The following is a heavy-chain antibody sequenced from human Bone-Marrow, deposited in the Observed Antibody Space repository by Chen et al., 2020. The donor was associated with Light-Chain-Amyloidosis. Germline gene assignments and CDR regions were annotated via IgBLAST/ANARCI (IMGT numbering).Heavy chain of an antibody. J-gene: IGHJ5*02. V-gene: IGHV4-34*01. CDR2: INHSGSA. CDR1: NGAFGDDY. CDR3: ARYEPHFSDSIISGYTA. D-gene: IGHD5-12*01. Sequence: QVELQQRGAGLLKPSETLSLTCGIHNGAFGDDYWTWIRQPPGKGLQWIAEINHSGSANYNSSLKSRTTISVDKSKNQFSLRMISVTAADTAVYYCARYEPHFSDSIISGYTAWGQGTSVTVSS.